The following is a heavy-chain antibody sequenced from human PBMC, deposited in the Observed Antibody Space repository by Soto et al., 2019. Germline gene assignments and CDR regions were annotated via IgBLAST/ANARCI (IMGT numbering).Heavy chain of an antibody. Sequence: QVQLQPWGAGLLKPSETLSLTCAVYGGSFRNYYWSWIRQPPGRGLEWIGEVNHRGDTNYSPSVKSRVSVSVDTSRNQFSLKLSSVTVADTAVYYCARVGSDYDSAVSSGAIDVWGQGTMVSVSS. V-gene: IGHV4-34*01. CDR1: GGSFRNYY. CDR3: ARVGSDYDSAVSSGAIDV. CDR2: VNHRGDT. J-gene: IGHJ3*01. D-gene: IGHD3-22*01.